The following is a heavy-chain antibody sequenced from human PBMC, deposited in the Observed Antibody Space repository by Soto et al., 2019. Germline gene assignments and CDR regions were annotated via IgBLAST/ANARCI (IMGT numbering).Heavy chain of an antibody. CDR2: ISYDGSNK. CDR3: AKDYYDSSGYSLVAFDI. V-gene: IGHV3-30*18. CDR1: GFTFSSYG. J-gene: IGHJ3*02. D-gene: IGHD3-22*01. Sequence: SLRLSCAASGFTFSSYGMHWVRQAPGKGLEWVAVISYDGSNKYYADSVKGRFTISRDNSKNTLYLQMNSLRAEDTAVYYCAKDYYDSSGYSLVAFDIWGQGTMVTVSS.